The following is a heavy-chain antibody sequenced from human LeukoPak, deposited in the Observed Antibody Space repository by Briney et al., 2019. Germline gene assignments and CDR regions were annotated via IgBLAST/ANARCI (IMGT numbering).Heavy chain of an antibody. CDR2: MNPNSGNT. CDR1: GYTFTSND. J-gene: IGHJ6*02. V-gene: IGHV1-8*01. D-gene: IGHD3-9*01. Sequence: ASVKVSGKASGYTFTSNDINWVRQATGQGLEWMGWMNPNSGNTGYAQKFQGRVTMTRNTSISTAYMELSSLRSEDTAVYYCARGVSGYFDWLPSYYYYYGMDVWGQGTTVTVSS. CDR3: ARGVSGYFDWLPSYYYYYGMDV.